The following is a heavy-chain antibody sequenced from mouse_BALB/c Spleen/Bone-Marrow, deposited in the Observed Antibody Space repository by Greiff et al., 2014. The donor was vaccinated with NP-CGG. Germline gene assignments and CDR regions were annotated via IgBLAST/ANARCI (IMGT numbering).Heavy chain of an antibody. CDR3: APYYYGSSQFAY. Sequence: EVQLQQSGAELVKPGASVKLSCTASGFNIKDTYMHWVKQRPEQGLEWIGRIDPANGNTKYDPKFQGKATITADTSSNTAYLQLSXXXXXXXAVYYCAPYYYGSSQFAYWGQGTLVTVSA. CDR1: GFNIKDTY. V-gene: IGHV14-3*02. D-gene: IGHD1-1*01. CDR2: IDPANGNT. J-gene: IGHJ3*01.